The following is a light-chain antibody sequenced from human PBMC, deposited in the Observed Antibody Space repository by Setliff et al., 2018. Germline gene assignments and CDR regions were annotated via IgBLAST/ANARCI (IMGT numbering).Light chain of an antibody. V-gene: IGLV1-44*01. CDR1: SSNIGSNT. Sequence: QSVLTQPPSASGTPGQRVTISCSGSSSNIGSNTVNWYQQLPGTAPKLLIYSNNQRPSGVPDRFSGSKSGTTASLTISGLQPEDEADYYCCSFAGTYSFVFGTGTKVTVL. CDR2: SNN. J-gene: IGLJ1*01. CDR3: CSFAGTYSFV.